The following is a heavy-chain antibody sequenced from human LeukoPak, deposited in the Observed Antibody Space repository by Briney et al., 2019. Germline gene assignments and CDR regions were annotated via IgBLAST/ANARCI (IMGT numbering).Heavy chain of an antibody. D-gene: IGHD1-26*01. J-gene: IGHJ6*03. CDR3: ARDPQSGSYFDYYMDV. CDR1: GGSISGANYY. CDR2: IYTSGST. V-gene: IGHV4-61*02. Sequence: PSETLSLTCTVSGGSISGANYYWTWIRQPAGKGLEWIGRIYTSGSTHYNPSLKSRVTISVDTSKNQFSLKLSSVTAADTAVYYCARDPQSGSYFDYYMDVWGKGTTVTISS.